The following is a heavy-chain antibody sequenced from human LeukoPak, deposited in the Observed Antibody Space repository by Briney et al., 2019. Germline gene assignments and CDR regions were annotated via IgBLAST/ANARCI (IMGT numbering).Heavy chain of an antibody. CDR3: AVRTMIVAGLVDY. D-gene: IGHD3-22*01. J-gene: IGHJ4*02. CDR2: INHSGST. Sequence: PSETLSLTCAVYGGSFSGYYWSWIRQPPGKGLEWIGEINHSGSTNYNPPLKSRVTISVDTSKNQFSLKLSSVTAADTAVYYCAVRTMIVAGLVDYWGQGTLVTVSS. CDR1: GGSFSGYY. V-gene: IGHV4-34*01.